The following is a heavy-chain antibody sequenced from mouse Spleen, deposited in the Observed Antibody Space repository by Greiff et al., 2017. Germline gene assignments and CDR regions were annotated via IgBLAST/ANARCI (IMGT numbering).Heavy chain of an antibody. CDR3: AASSLTMPTEVAY. Sequence: QVQLQQSGPGLVQPSQSLSITCTVSGFSLTSYGVHWVRQSPGKGLEWLGVIWRGGSTDYNAAFMSRLSITKDNSKSQVFFKMNSLQADDTAIYYCAASSLTMPTEVAYWGQGTLVTVSA. CDR2: IWRGGST. J-gene: IGHJ3*01. D-gene: IGHD1-1*02. V-gene: IGHV2-5*01. CDR1: GFSLTSYG.